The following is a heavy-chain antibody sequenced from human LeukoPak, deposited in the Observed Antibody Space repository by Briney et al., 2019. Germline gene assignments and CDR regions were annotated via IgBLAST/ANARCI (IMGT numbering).Heavy chain of an antibody. V-gene: IGHV5-51*01. J-gene: IGHJ4*02. CDR2: IYPGDSDT. CDR3: ARRAYYDSGYFDY. CDR1: GYSFTSYW. D-gene: IGHD3-22*01. Sequence: GESLQISCQSSGYSFTSYWIACVRQLPGKGLEWMGIIYPGDSDTRYSPSFQGQVTISADKSISTAYLQWSSLKASDTAMYYCARRAYYDSGYFDYWGQGTLVTVSS.